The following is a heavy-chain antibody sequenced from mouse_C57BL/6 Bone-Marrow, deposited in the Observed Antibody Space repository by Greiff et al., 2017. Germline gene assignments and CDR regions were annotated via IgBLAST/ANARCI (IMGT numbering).Heavy chain of an antibody. Sequence: VQLQQSGAELAKPGASVKLSCTASGFNIKDYYLHWVKQRTEQGLEWIGRIDPEDGETKYAPKFQGKATMTTGTTSSTGYLQLSSLASEDNAVYYCARAGATVVARVPHWYFDVWGTGTTVTVSS. D-gene: IGHD1-1*01. CDR1: GFNIKDYY. CDR2: IDPEDGET. J-gene: IGHJ1*03. V-gene: IGHV14-2*01. CDR3: ARAGATVVARVPHWYFDV.